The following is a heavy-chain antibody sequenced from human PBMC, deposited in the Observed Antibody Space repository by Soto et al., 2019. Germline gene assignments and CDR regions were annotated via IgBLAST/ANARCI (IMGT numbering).Heavy chain of an antibody. CDR3: AKAFSWYDY. Sequence: EVQLLESGGGLIQPGGSLRLSCAASGFTFSSYDMNWVRQAPGKGLEWVSGISGSGGSTYYADSVKGRFTISRDNSKNTLYLQMSSLRAEDTAVYYCAKAFSWYDYWGQGTLVTVSS. D-gene: IGHD6-13*01. V-gene: IGHV3-23*01. J-gene: IGHJ4*02. CDR2: ISGSGGST. CDR1: GFTFSSYD.